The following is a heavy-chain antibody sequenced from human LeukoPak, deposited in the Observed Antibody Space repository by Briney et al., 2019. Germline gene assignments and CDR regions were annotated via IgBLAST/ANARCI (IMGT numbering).Heavy chain of an antibody. Sequence: SETLSLTCTVSGGSISSYYWSWIRQPPGKGLEWMGYIYYRGSTNYNPSLKSRVTISVDTSKNQFSLKLSSVTAADTAVYYCARARSSSGWYGNFQHWGQGTLVTVSS. J-gene: IGHJ1*01. CDR2: IYYRGST. CDR3: ARARSSSGWYGNFQH. D-gene: IGHD6-19*01. V-gene: IGHV4-59*01. CDR1: GGSISSYY.